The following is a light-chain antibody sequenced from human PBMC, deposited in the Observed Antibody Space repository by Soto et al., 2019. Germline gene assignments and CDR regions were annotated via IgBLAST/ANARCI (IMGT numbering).Light chain of an antibody. V-gene: IGKV3-20*01. CDR3: QQYGTSPWT. CDR2: GAS. CDR1: QSVGVN. Sequence: EIVMTQSPATLSVSPGEGATLSCRAGQSVGVNLAWYQQMLGQAPRLLIYGASSRATGIPDRFSGSGSGTDFTLTISRLEPEDFAVYYCQQYGTSPWTFGQGTKVEIK. J-gene: IGKJ1*01.